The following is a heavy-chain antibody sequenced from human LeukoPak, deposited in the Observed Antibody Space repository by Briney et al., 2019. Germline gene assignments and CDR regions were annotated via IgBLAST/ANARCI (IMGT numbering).Heavy chain of an antibody. CDR3: ARERRESFDY. J-gene: IGHJ4*02. CDR2: INPNSGGT. D-gene: IGHD3-10*01. Sequence: ASVKVSCKASGYTFTDYYVHWVRQAPGQGLEWMGWINPNSGGTKYAQNFQGRVTMTRDTSISTAYMELSRLRSDDTAVYYCARERRESFDYWGQGTLVTVSS. CDR1: GYTFTDYY. V-gene: IGHV1-2*02.